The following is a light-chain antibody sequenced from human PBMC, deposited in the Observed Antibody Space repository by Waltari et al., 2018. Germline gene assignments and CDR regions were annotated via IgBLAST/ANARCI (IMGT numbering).Light chain of an antibody. V-gene: IGLV2-14*03. CDR2: DVT. CDR1: SSDVGAYNY. CDR3: SSYTSSSTPLV. J-gene: IGLJ2*01. Sequence: QSALTQPASVSGSPGQSITISCTGTSSDVGAYNYVSWYQQHPGQAPKLMIYDVTRRPSGVSNRFSGSKSGNTASLTISGLQAEDEADYDCSSYTSSSTPLVFGGGTKLTVL.